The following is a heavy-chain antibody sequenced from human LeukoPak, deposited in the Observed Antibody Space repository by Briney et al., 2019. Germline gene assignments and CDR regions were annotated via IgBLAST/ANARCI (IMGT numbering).Heavy chain of an antibody. CDR2: IVDSGNT. CDR3: ARHLAARLGGARFSDY. Sequence: SETLSLTCIVSGGSITSYYWRWIRQPPGKGLEWIAYIVDSGNTNSNPSLTSRVTISVDTSRNEFSLKVNYVSAADTAVYYCARHLAARLGGARFSDYWGQGTLVTVSS. CDR1: GGSITSYY. V-gene: IGHV4-59*08. J-gene: IGHJ4*02. D-gene: IGHD2-21*01.